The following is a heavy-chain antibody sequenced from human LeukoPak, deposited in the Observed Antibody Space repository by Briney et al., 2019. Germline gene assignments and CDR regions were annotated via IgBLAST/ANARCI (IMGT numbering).Heavy chain of an antibody. Sequence: GASVKVSCKASGGTFSSYAISWVRQAPGQGLEWMGGIIPIFGTANYAQKFQGRVTITADESTSTAYMELSSLRSEDTAVYYCARDGTTVTTPYYYYYMDVWGKGTTVTVSS. V-gene: IGHV1-69*13. CDR2: IIPIFGTA. J-gene: IGHJ6*03. CDR3: ARDGTTVTTPYYYYYMDV. CDR1: GGTFSSYA. D-gene: IGHD4-11*01.